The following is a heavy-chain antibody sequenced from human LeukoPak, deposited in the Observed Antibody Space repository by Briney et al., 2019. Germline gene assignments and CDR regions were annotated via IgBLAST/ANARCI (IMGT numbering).Heavy chain of an antibody. J-gene: IGHJ3*02. D-gene: IGHD3-3*01. CDR1: GGSISSGDYY. CDR3: ASVHSHFGVVGAFDI. V-gene: IGHV4-30-4*08. Sequence: SETLSLTCTVSGGSISSGDYYWSWIRQPRGKGLEWIGYIYYSGSTYYNPSLKSRVTISVDTSKNQFSLKLSSVTAADTAVYYCASVHSHFGVVGAFDIWGQGTMVTVSS. CDR2: IYYSGST.